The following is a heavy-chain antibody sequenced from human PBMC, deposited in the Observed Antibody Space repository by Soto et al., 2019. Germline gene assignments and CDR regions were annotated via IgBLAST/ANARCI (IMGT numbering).Heavy chain of an antibody. CDR1: GFSLSTSGMC. D-gene: IGHD1-20*01. V-gene: IGHV2-70*01. CDR2: IDWDDDK. Sequence: SGPTLVNPTQTLTLTCTFSGFSLSTSGMCVSWIRQPPGKALEWLALIDWDDDKYYSTSLKXXLTISKDTSKNQVVLTMTNMDPVDTATYYCARTRYNWNQYYYYGMDVWGQGTTVTVSS. J-gene: IGHJ6*02. CDR3: ARTRYNWNQYYYYGMDV.